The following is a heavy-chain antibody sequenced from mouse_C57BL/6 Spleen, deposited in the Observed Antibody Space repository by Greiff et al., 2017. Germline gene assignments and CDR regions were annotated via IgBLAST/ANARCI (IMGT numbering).Heavy chain of an antibody. CDR2: IDPSDSET. Sequence: QVQLQQPGAELVRPGSSVKLSCKASGYTFTSYWMHWVKQRPIQGLEWIGNIDPSDSETHYNQKFKVKATLTVDKSSSTAYMQLSSLTSEDSAVYYCARDYGSSYGFAYWGQGTLVTVSA. CDR1: GYTFTSYW. D-gene: IGHD1-1*01. J-gene: IGHJ3*01. CDR3: ARDYGSSYGFAY. V-gene: IGHV1-52*01.